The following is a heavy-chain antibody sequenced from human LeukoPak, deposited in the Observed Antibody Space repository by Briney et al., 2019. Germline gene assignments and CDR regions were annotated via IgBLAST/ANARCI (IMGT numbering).Heavy chain of an antibody. CDR1: GFTFSDYY. CDR3: ARDGHSRLHYYYYMDV. Sequence: GGSLRLSCAASGFTFSDYYMSWIRQAPGKGLEWVSYISSSGSTIYYADSVKGRFTISRDNAKNSPYLQMNSLRAEDTAVYYCARDGHSRLHYYYYMDVWGKGTTVTVSS. J-gene: IGHJ6*03. V-gene: IGHV3-11*04. CDR2: ISSSGSTI. D-gene: IGHD3-16*01.